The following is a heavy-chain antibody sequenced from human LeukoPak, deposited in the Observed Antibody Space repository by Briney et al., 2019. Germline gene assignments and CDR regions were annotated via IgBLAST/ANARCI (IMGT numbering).Heavy chain of an antibody. Sequence: PGGSLRLSCAASGFTFSSYAMHWVRQAPGKGLEWVAVISYDGSNKYYADSVKGRFTISRDNSKNTLYLQMNSLRAEDTAVYYCARVKSSGWYDGALDYWGQGTLVTVSS. CDR2: ISYDGSNK. V-gene: IGHV3-30*04. CDR3: ARVKSSGWYDGALDY. CDR1: GFTFSSYA. J-gene: IGHJ4*02. D-gene: IGHD6-19*01.